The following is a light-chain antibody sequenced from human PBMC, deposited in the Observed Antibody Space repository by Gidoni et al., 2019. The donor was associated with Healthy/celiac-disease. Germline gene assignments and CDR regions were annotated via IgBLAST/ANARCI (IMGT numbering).Light chain of an antibody. J-gene: IGKJ4*01. Sequence: QSPDSLAVSLGERATINCKSSQSVLYSSNNKNYLAWYQQKPGQPPKLLIYWASTRESGVPDRFSGSGSGTDFTLTISSLQAEDVAVYYCQQYYSTPLTFGGGTKVEIK. CDR3: QQYYSTPLT. CDR1: QSVLYSSNNKNY. V-gene: IGKV4-1*01. CDR2: WAS.